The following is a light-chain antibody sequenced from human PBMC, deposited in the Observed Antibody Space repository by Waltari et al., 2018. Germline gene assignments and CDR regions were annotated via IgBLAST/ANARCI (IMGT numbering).Light chain of an antibody. CDR3: QQYFDSHAVA. Sequence: DIVMTQSPDSLTVSLGERATINCKSSQSVWSNSNNKNYLNWYPQKPGQPPKLLIYWTSARESGVPDRFSGSGSGTDFTLTISSLQAEDVAVYYCQQYFDSHAVAFGGGTKVEIK. V-gene: IGKV4-1*01. CDR2: WTS. CDR1: QSVWSNSNNKNY. J-gene: IGKJ4*01.